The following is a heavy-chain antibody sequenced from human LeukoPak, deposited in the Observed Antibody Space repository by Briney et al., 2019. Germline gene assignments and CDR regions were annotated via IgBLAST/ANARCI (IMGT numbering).Heavy chain of an antibody. Sequence: GGSLRLSCVASGFTFSSYAMHWVRQAPGKGLEYVSAISSNVYSTYYGNSVKGRFTISRDNSKNTLYLQMGSLRPEDMAVYFCAGEASYGSGCVDCWGQGTLVTVSS. CDR1: GFTFSSYA. CDR3: AGEASYGSGCVDC. J-gene: IGHJ4*02. D-gene: IGHD6-19*01. CDR2: ISSNVYST. V-gene: IGHV3-64*01.